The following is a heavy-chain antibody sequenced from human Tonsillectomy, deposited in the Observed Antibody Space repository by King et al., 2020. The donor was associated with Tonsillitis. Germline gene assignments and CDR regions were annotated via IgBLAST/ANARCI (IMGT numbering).Heavy chain of an antibody. CDR2: ISVYNGNT. CDR1: GYTFTSYG. J-gene: IGHJ4*02. D-gene: IGHD3-10*01. CDR3: ARNFGSGPFIYYFDY. V-gene: IGHV1-18*01. Sequence: QLVQSGAEVKKPGASVKVSCKASGYTFTSYGISWVRQAPGQGLEWMGWISVYNGNTNYAQKLQGRVTLTTDTSTNTAYMELRSLRSDDTAVYYCARNFGSGPFIYYFDYWGQGTLVTVSS.